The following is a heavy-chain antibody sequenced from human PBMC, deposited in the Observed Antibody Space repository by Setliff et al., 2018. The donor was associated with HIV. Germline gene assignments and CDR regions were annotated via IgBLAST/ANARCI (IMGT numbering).Heavy chain of an antibody. V-gene: IGHV4-30-4*08. J-gene: IGHJ6*03. Sequence: PSETLSLTCTVSGDSVSRSNYYWTWIRQRPGKGLEWIAFIYYSGSTYYSPSLKSRLMISVDTSKNRFSLNMTSVTAADTAVYFCARVVYTYYYMDVWGKGTTVTVSS. CDR3: ARVVYTYYYMDV. D-gene: IGHD4-4*01. CDR1: GDSVSRSNYY. CDR2: IYYSGST.